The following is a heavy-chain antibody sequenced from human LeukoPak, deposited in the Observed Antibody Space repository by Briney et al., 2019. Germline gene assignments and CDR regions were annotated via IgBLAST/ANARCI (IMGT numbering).Heavy chain of an antibody. CDR1: GASVSSASY. D-gene: IGHD1-26*01. V-gene: IGHV4-61*01. J-gene: IGHJ5*02. CDR3: ARSRAFNSGAFDP. CDR2: IYNGVNT. Sequence: SETLSLTCTVSGASVSSASYWTWIRQPPGKGVEWIAHIYNGVNTNYNPSLKSRVTISVDTSKNQFSLRLNSVIAADTAVYYCARSRAFNSGAFDPWGQGSLVTVSS.